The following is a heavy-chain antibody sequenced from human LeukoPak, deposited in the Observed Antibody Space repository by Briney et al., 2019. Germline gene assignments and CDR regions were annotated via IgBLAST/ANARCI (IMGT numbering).Heavy chain of an antibody. CDR1: GYTFTGYY. Sequence: GASVKVSCKASGYTFTGYYMHWVRQAPGQGLEWMGWINPNSGGTNYAQKFQGRVTMTRDTSISTAYMKLSRLRSDDTAVYYCARASSGYSYGPYFDYWGQGTLVTVSS. D-gene: IGHD5-18*01. CDR3: ARASSGYSYGPYFDY. V-gene: IGHV1-2*02. J-gene: IGHJ4*02. CDR2: INPNSGGT.